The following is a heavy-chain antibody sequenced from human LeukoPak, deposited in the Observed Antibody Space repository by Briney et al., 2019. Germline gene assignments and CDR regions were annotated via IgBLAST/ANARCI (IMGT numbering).Heavy chain of an antibody. V-gene: IGHV3-48*03. D-gene: IGHD3-10*01. CDR1: GFTFSTYE. Sequence: GGSLRLSCAASGFTFSTYELNWVRLAPGRGLEWVSYISSSGTNTYYADSVRGRFTISRDSAKNSVYLQMNSLRAEDTALYYCARESGEGSGSADAFDVWGRGTMVTVSS. CDR2: ISSSGTNT. CDR3: ARESGEGSGSADAFDV. J-gene: IGHJ3*01.